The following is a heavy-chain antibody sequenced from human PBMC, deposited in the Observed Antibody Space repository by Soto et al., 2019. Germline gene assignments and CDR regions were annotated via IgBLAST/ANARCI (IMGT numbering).Heavy chain of an antibody. CDR2: ISGSGGST. CDR3: AKDGRITMIVFDY. Sequence: PGGSLRLSCAASGFTFSSCWMNWVRQAPGKGLEWVSAISGSGGSTYYADSVKGRFTISRDNSKNTLYLQMNSLRAEDTAVYYCAKDGRITMIVFDYWGQGTLVTVSS. D-gene: IGHD3-22*01. V-gene: IGHV3-23*01. CDR1: GFTFSSCW. J-gene: IGHJ4*02.